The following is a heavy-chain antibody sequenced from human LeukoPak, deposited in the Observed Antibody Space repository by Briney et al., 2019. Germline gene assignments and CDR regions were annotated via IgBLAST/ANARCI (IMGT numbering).Heavy chain of an antibody. CDR3: AKDSNTAMVLSNFDY. V-gene: IGHV3-23*01. J-gene: IGHJ4*02. D-gene: IGHD5-18*01. CDR2: ISGSGGST. CDR1: GFTFSSYA. Sequence: GGSLRLSCAASGFTFSSYAMSWVRQAPGKGLEWVSAISGSGGSTYYADSVKGRFTISRDNSKNTLYLQMNSLRAEDTAVYYCAKDSNTAMVLSNFDYWRQGTLVTVSS.